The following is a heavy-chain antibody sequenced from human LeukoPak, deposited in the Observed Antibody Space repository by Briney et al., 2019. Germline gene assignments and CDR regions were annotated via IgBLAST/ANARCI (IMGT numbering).Heavy chain of an antibody. CDR2: ISAYNGNT. CDR1: GYTFTSYG. D-gene: IGHD3-22*01. Sequence: ASVKVSCKASGYTFTSYGISWVRQAPGQGLEWMGWISAYNGNTNYAQKLQGRVTITRDTSASTAYMELSSLRSEDTAVYYCARDLYYYDSSGYYYYYYGMDVWGQGTTVTVSS. V-gene: IGHV1-18*01. CDR3: ARDLYYYDSSGYYYYYYGMDV. J-gene: IGHJ6*02.